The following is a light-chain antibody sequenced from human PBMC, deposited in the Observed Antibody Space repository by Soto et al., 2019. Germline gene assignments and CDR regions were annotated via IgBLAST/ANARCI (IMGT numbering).Light chain of an antibody. CDR2: AAS. V-gene: IGKV1-12*02. CDR1: QSISTW. Sequence: DIQMTQSPSTLSASVVDRVTITCRASQSISTWLAWYQQKPGKAPKLLIYAASNLQSGVPSRFSGSGSGTDFTLTISSLQPEDFATYFCLSGHSRPFGGGTKVDIK. CDR3: LSGHSRP. J-gene: IGKJ4*01.